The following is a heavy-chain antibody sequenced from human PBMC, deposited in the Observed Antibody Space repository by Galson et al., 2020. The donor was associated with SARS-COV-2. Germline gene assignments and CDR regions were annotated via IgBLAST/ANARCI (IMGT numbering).Heavy chain of an antibody. CDR3: ARPYSGSYYSWFDP. V-gene: IGHV3-30*01. Sequence: GRSLRLSCAASGFTFRSYAMHWVRQAPGKGPEWVAVISSDGSNKYYADSVKGRFTISRDNSKNTLYLQMNSLRAEDTAVYYCARPYSGSYYSWFDPWGQGTLVTVSS. CDR1: GFTFRSYA. J-gene: IGHJ5*02. CDR2: ISSDGSNK. D-gene: IGHD1-26*01.